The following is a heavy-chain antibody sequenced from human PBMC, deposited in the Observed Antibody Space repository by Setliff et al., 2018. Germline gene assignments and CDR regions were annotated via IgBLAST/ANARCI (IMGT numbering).Heavy chain of an antibody. CDR1: GGSISSYY. V-gene: IGHV4-59*01. J-gene: IGHJ3*02. D-gene: IGHD4-4*01. CDR3: ARGGNDYKWGAFDI. Sequence: SETLSLTCTVSGGSISSYYWSWIRQPPGKGLEWIGYIYYSGSTNYNPSLKSRVTISVDTSKNQFSLKLSSVTAAATAVYYCARGGNDYKWGAFDIWGQGTMVTVSS. CDR2: IYYSGST.